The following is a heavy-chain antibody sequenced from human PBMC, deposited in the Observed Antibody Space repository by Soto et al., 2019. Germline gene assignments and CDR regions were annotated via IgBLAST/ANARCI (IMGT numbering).Heavy chain of an antibody. Sequence: GGSLRLSCAASGFIFRSYGMHWVRQAPGKGLEWVAVISNDGSFKYHVDSVKGRFTISRDNSKNTLYLQMNSLRAEDTAVYYCARDPDPETRDYYDSSGYYPGWGQGTLVTVSS. D-gene: IGHD3-22*01. V-gene: IGHV3-30*03. CDR2: ISNDGSFK. CDR1: GFIFRSYG. J-gene: IGHJ4*02. CDR3: ARDPDPETRDYYDSSGYYPG.